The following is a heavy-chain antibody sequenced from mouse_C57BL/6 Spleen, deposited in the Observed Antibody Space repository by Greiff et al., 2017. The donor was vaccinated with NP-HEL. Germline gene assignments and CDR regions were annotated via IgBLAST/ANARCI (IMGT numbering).Heavy chain of an antibody. Sequence: QVQLQQPGAELVKPGALVKLSCKASGYTFTSYWMHWVKQRPGQGLEWIGMIHPNSGSTNYNEKFKSKATLTVDKSSSTAYMQLSSLTSEDSAVYYCARTVVAKGVFDYWGQGTTLTVSS. CDR2: IHPNSGST. CDR3: ARTVVAKGVFDY. V-gene: IGHV1-64*01. CDR1: GYTFTSYW. D-gene: IGHD1-1*01. J-gene: IGHJ2*01.